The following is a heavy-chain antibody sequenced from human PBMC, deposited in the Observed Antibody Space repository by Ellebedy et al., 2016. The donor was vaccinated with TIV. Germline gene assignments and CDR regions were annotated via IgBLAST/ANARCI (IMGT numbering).Heavy chain of an antibody. CDR1: GGSISSSNW. D-gene: IGHD3-22*01. CDR3: ARDYYDSSYLGAFDI. J-gene: IGHJ3*02. CDR2: IYYSGST. V-gene: IGHV4-4*02. Sequence: SETLSLTXTVSGGSISSSNWWSWVRQPPTKGLEWIGYIYYSGSTNYNPSLKSRVTISVDTSKNQFSLKLSSVTAADTAVYYCARDYYDSSYLGAFDIWGQGTMVTVSS.